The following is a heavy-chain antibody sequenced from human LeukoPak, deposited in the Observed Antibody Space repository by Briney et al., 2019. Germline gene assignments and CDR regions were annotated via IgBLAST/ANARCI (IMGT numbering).Heavy chain of an antibody. CDR3: AKDVAAAGTDWYFDL. CDR2: IDTSHEKK. J-gene: IGHJ2*01. V-gene: IGHV3-48*04. D-gene: IGHD6-13*01. Sequence: PGGSLRLSCAASGFTFSSHGMNWVRQAPGKGLEWVAYIDTSHEKKYYTDSAKGRFTISRDNAKNSLLLQMYSLRAEDTALYYCAKDVAAAGTDWYFDLWGRGTLVTVSS. CDR1: GFTFSSHG.